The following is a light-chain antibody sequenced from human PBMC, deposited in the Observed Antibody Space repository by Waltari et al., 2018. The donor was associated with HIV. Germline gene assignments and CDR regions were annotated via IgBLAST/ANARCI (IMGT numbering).Light chain of an antibody. CDR2: QVS. V-gene: IGKV2-30*01. CDR1: QSLVYTDGNTY. CDR3: MQGTHWPPYT. Sequence: DVVMTQSPLLLPVTLGQPASISCNPIQSLVYTDGNTYLDWFQQRPGQSPRRLLYQVSKRDSGVPDRFSGSGSGTDFTLKIKAVATEDVATYYCMQGTHWPPYTFGQGTKLDI. J-gene: IGKJ2*01.